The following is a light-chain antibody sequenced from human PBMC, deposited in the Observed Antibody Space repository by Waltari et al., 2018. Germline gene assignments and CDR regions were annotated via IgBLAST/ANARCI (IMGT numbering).Light chain of an antibody. Sequence: DIVMTQSPLSLRVSPREPASISCRSSQSLLYSNGYNYLAWYVQKPGQSPQLLIYAASNRASGVPDRFSGSGAGTDFTLKISRVEAEDVGVYYCMQPLHTPPSFGQGTKLEIK. CDR3: MQPLHTPPS. J-gene: IGKJ1*01. V-gene: IGKV2-28*01. CDR1: QSLLYSNGYNY. CDR2: AAS.